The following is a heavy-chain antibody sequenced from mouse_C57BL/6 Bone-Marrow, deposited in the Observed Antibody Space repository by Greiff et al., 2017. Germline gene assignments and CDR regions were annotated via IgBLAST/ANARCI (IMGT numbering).Heavy chain of an antibody. CDR1: GYSFTDYN. D-gene: IGHD1-1*01. V-gene: IGHV1-39*01. Sequence: VQLKQSGPELVKPGASVKISCKASGYSFTDYNMNWVKQSHGKSLEWIGVINPNYGTPSYNQKFKGKATLTVDQSSSTAYMQLNSRTSEDSAVYYCCKWGYYGRGYWGQGTLVTVSA. CDR2: INPNYGTP. CDR3: CKWGYYGRGY. J-gene: IGHJ3*01.